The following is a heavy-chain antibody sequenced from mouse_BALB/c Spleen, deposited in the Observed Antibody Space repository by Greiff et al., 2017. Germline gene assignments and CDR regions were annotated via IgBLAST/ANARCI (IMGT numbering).Heavy chain of an antibody. Sequence: QVQLQQSGAELVRPGSSVKISCKASGYAFSSYWMNWVKQRPGQGLEWIGQIYPGDGDTNYNGKFKGKATLTADKSSSTAYMQLSSLTSEDSAVYFCARSGFTMITDYWGQGTTRTVSS. CDR3: ARSGFTMITDY. CDR2: IYPGDGDT. J-gene: IGHJ2*01. D-gene: IGHD2-4*01. CDR1: GYAFSSYW. V-gene: IGHV1-80*01.